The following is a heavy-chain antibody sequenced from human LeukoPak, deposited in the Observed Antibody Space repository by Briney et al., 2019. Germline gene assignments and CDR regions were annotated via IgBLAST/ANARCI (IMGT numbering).Heavy chain of an antibody. CDR1: GFTFNTYP. Sequence: GGSLRLSCAASGFTFNTYPMSWVRQAPGKGLEWVSAITGSGSNTYYADSVKGRFTISRDNSKNTLYLLMNSLRGEDTAVYYWVREGLRPYFDYWGQGTLVTVSS. CDR3: VREGLRPYFDY. J-gene: IGHJ4*02. CDR2: ITGSGSNT. V-gene: IGHV3-23*01.